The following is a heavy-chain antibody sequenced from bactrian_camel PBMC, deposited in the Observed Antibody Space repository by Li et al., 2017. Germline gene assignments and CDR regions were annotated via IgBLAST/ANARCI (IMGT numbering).Heavy chain of an antibody. Sequence: HVQLVESGGGLVQPGGSLRLSCAASGSSISRRCMGWFRQAPGKQREGIASITNRGSGNYAESVKGRFTISHDNAKKTLYLQMNSLKPEDTAMYFCAARRERALRSWREQTEYDYWMTRYREKDNFWGQGTQVTVS. CDR2: ITNRGSG. CDR1: GSSISRRC. J-gene: IGHJ4*01. V-gene: IGHV3S53*01. D-gene: IGHD3*01. CDR3: AARRERALRSWREQTEYDYWMTRYREKDNF.